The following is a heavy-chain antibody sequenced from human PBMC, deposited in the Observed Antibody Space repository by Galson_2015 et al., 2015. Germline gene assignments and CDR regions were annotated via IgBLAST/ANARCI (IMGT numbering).Heavy chain of an antibody. CDR1: GFTFSSYW. Sequence: SLRLSCAASGFTFSSYWMSWVRQAPGKGLEWVANIKQDGSEKYYVDSVKGRFTISRDNAKNSLYLQMNSLRAEDTAVYYCARSLMRVVPAAMVYYFDYWGQGTLVTVSS. J-gene: IGHJ4*02. CDR2: IKQDGSEK. V-gene: IGHV3-7*05. D-gene: IGHD2-2*01. CDR3: ARSLMRVVPAAMVYYFDY.